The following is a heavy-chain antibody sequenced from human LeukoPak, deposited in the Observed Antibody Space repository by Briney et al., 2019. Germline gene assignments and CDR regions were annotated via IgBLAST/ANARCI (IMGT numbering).Heavy chain of an antibody. CDR3: AKAQSFLYSSGYYGERTDYYYYYGMDV. CDR2: ISYDGSNK. CDR1: GFTFSSYG. D-gene: IGHD3-22*01. J-gene: IGHJ6*02. V-gene: IGHV3-30*18. Sequence: PGRSLRLSCAASGFTFSSYGMHWVRQAPGKGLEWVAVISYDGSNKYYADSVKGRFTISRDNSKNTLYLQMNSLRAEDTAVYYCAKAQSFLYSSGYYGERTDYYYYYGMDVWGQGATVTVSS.